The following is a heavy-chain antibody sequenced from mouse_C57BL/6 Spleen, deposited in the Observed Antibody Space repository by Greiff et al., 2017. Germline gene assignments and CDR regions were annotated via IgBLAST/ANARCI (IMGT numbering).Heavy chain of an antibody. Sequence: EVNVVESGGGLVKPGGSLKLSCAASGFTFSSYAMSWVRQTPEKRLEWVATISAGGSYTYYPDNVKGRFTISRDNAKNNLYLQMSHLKSEDTAMYYCARDRSNPGYFDVWGTGTTVTVSS. CDR2: ISAGGSYT. D-gene: IGHD2-5*01. V-gene: IGHV5-4*01. CDR3: ARDRSNPGYFDV. CDR1: GFTFSSYA. J-gene: IGHJ1*03.